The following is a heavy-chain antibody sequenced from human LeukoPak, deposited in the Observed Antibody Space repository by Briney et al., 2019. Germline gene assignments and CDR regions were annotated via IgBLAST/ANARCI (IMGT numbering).Heavy chain of an antibody. J-gene: IGHJ6*02. CDR1: GYTFTSYY. CDR3: ASNYGPYYYGMDV. Sequence: GASVKVSCKASGYTFTSYYMHWVRQAPGQGLEWMGGIIPIFGTANYAQKFQGRVTITADESTSTAYMELSSLRSEDTAVYYCASNYGPYYYGMDVWGQGTTVTVSS. CDR2: IIPIFGTA. V-gene: IGHV1-69*13. D-gene: IGHD4-17*01.